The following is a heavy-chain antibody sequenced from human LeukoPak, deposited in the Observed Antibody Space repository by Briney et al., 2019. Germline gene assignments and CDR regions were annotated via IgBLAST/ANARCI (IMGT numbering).Heavy chain of an antibody. D-gene: IGHD6-13*01. V-gene: IGHV1-8*01. CDR3: ARGPPPGTAGTKGWFDP. J-gene: IGHJ5*02. CDR1: RYTFTSYD. Sequence: ASVKVSCKASRYTFTSYDINWVRQATGQGLEWMGWMNPNSGNTGYAQKFQGRVTMTRNTSISTAYMELSSLRSEDTAVYYCARGPPPGTAGTKGWFDPWGQGTLVTVSS. CDR2: MNPNSGNT.